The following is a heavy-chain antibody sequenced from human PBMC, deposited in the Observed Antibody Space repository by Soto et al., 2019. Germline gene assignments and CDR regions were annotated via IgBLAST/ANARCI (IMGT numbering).Heavy chain of an antibody. CDR2: IYYSGST. CDR3: ARMVVVVAAADAFDI. V-gene: IGHV4-59*01. Sequence: SLTCTVSGGSISSYYWSWIRQPPGKGLEWIGYIYYSGSTNYNPSLKSRVTISVDTSKNQFSLKLSSVTAADTAVYYCARMVVVVAAADAFDIWGQGTMVTVSS. D-gene: IGHD2-15*01. J-gene: IGHJ3*02. CDR1: GGSISSYY.